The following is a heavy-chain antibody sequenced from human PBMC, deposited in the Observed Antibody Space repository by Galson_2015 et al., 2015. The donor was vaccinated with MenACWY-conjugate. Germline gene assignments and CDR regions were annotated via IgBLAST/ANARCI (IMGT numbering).Heavy chain of an antibody. D-gene: IGHD3-10*02. CDR3: ARHRRPPSMSGPAS. V-gene: IGHV3-33*08. J-gene: IGHJ1*01. Sequence: SLRLSCATSGFSFSDYAMHWVRQPPGRGLEWVSVIWIDGTRDSYAAAVKGRFTISRDNSRHMLYLQMNSLTPEDSALYYCARHRRPPSMSGPASWGQGTQATFSS. CDR2: IWIDGTRD. CDR1: GFSFSDYA.